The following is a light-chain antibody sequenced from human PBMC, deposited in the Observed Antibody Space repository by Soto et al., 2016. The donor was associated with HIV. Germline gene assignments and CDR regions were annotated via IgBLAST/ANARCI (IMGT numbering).Light chain of an antibody. J-gene: IGLJ1*01. CDR2: DDN. CDR3: QVWHSGGDNYV. V-gene: IGLV3-21*03. Sequence: SYELIQAPSVSVAPGKTARITCEGNNIGTKSVHWYQQKSDQAPVLVVYDDNDRPSGIPERFSGSNSGSAATLTISRVEAGDEADYYCQVWHSGGDNYVFGPGTKVTVL. CDR1: NIGTKS.